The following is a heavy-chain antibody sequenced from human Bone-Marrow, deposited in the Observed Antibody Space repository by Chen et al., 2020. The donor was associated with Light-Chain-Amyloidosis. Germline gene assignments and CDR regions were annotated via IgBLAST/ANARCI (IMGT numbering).Heavy chain of an antibody. J-gene: IGHJ4*02. D-gene: IGHD6-19*01. CDR1: GFTFDEYA. CDR3: AKSAASSSSGLDF. V-gene: IGHV3-9*01. CDR2: ISYTSVII. Sequence: EVQLVESGGGLVHPGRSLRLSCAASGFTFDEYAMFWVRQVPGKGLEWVSGISYTSVIINYADSGKGRFTISRDNDKNSLSLQMDSLTVEDTAFYYCAKSAASSSSGLDFWGLGTLVTVSS.